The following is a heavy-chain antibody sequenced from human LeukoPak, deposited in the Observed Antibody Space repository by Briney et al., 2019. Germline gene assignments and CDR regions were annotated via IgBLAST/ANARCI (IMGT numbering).Heavy chain of an antibody. Sequence: GGSLRLSRAASGFTFSSSAMSWVRQAPGKGLEWVSAISNNGGYTYYADSVQGRFTISRDNSKSTLCLQMNSLRAEDTAVYYCAKQLGYCSDGSCYFPYWGQGTLVTVSS. CDR2: ISNNGGYT. D-gene: IGHD2-15*01. CDR3: AKQLGYCSDGSCYFPY. CDR1: GFTFSSSA. J-gene: IGHJ4*02. V-gene: IGHV3-23*01.